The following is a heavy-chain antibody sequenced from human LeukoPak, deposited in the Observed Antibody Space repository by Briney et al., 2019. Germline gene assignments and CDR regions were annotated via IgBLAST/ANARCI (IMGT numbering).Heavy chain of an antibody. J-gene: IGHJ4*01. CDR2: ISSTGRTM. CDR3: ARLSRATPDY. Sequence: PGGSLRLSCADSGFTFSNYEMVWVRQAPGKGVEWVSYISSTGRTMYYADSVKGRFTISRDNAKKSLYLQMNSLRAEDTAVYYCARLSRATPDYWGQGTLVTVSS. CDR1: GFTFSNYE. V-gene: IGHV3-48*03.